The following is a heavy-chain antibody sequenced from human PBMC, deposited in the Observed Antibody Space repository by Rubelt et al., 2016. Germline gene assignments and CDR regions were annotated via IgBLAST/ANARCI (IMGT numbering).Heavy chain of an antibody. CDR1: EFTFSNCA. D-gene: IGHD6-6*01. Sequence: EVQLVESGGGLVQPGGSLRLSCAASEFTFSNCAMHWVRQAPGKGLEWVSDLRGSGGSTYYADDVKGRLPSAGDNSKNTLDLQINNLGGEDTAVFYCARVMAAWGQGTLVTVSS. J-gene: IGHJ4*02. CDR3: ARVMAA. CDR2: LRGSGGST. V-gene: IGHV3-23*04.